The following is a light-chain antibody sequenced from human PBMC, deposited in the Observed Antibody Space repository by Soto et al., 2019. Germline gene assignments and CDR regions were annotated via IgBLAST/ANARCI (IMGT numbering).Light chain of an antibody. V-gene: IGLV2-8*01. J-gene: IGLJ2*01. CDR1: SSDVGGYNY. CDR3: SSCADSKNLV. Sequence: QSALTQPPSASGSPGQSVTISCTGTSSDVGGYNYVSWYQQHPGKAPKLIIYEVNKRPSGVPDRFSGSKSGNTASLTVSGLQAEDEAGYHCSSCADSKNLVFGGVTKLTVL. CDR2: EVN.